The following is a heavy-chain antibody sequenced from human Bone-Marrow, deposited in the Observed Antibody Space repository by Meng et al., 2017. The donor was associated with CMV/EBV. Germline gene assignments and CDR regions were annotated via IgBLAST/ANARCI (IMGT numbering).Heavy chain of an antibody. D-gene: IGHD7-27*01. CDR3: ARSSKWGDGMDV. Sequence: ASVKVSCKASGYTFTSYDINWVRQATGQGLEWMGWMNPNSGNTGYAQKFQGRVTMTRNTSISTAYMELSSLRSEDTAVYYCARSSKWGDGMDVWGQGTTVTVSS. CDR1: GYTFTSYD. J-gene: IGHJ6*02. V-gene: IGHV1-8*01. CDR2: MNPNSGNT.